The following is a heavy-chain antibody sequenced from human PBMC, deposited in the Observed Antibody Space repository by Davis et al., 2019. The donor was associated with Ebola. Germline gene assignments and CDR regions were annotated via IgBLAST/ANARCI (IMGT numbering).Heavy chain of an antibody. D-gene: IGHD4-17*01. Sequence: MPSETLSLTCTVSGDSITSPTSYWGWVRQTPGKGLEWIGSIYYSGTTYFNPSLKGRVAMSVDTSKNQFSLKLSSVTAADTAVYYCARDLGWVRTTVFDYWGQGTLVTVSS. V-gene: IGHV4-39*07. CDR2: IYYSGTT. J-gene: IGHJ4*02. CDR3: ARDLGWVRTTVFDY. CDR1: GDSITSPTSY.